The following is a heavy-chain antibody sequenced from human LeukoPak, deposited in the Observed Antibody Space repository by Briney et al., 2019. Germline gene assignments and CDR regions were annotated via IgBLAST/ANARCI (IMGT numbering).Heavy chain of an antibody. CDR2: MSGSGGST. J-gene: IGHJ4*02. CDR1: GFSFSNYA. CDR3: ANFGSGRHRDY. V-gene: IGHV3-23*01. Sequence: GGSLRLSCAASGFSFSNYAMSWVRQAPGKGLEWVSGMSGSGGSTYYAASVKGRFTISRENSRNTLYLQMSSLRAEDTAVYYCANFGSGRHRDYWGQGTLVTVSS. D-gene: IGHD3-10*01.